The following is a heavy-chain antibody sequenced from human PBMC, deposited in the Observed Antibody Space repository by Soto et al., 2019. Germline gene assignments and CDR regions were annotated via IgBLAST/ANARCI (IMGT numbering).Heavy chain of an antibody. CDR3: ASRDPGTSVDY. D-gene: IGHD1-7*01. CDR1: GGSFTSNNW. Sequence: XDTLSLTCAVSGGSFTSNNWWTWFRQPPGQGLEWIGEIYRTGSTNYNPSLKSRVTISLDKSENQFSLKVTSLTAADTAVYYCASRDPGTSVDYWGQGTLVTVSS. V-gene: IGHV4-4*02. J-gene: IGHJ4*02. CDR2: IYRTGST.